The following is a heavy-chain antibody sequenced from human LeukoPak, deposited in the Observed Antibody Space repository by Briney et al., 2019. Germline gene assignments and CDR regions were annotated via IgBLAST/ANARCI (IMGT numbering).Heavy chain of an antibody. CDR2: ISAYNGNT. D-gene: IGHD6-6*01. Sequence: ASVKVSCKASGYTFTSYGISWVRQAPGQGLEWMGWISAYNGNTNYAQKLQGRVTMTTDTSTSTAYMELRSLRSDDTAVYYCARDGGLWSSSWGSHYMDVWGKGTTVTVSS. CDR3: ARDGGLWSSSWGSHYMDV. CDR1: GYTFTSYG. J-gene: IGHJ6*03. V-gene: IGHV1-18*01.